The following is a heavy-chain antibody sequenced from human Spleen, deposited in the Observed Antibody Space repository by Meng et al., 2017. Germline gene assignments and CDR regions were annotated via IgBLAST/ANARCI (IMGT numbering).Heavy chain of an antibody. Sequence: VQLVESGGGLVKHGGSLRLSCAASGFNFGDYQMHWVRQSPGKGLEWISRIVSDGGITNYADSVKGRFTISRDNAKNTLYLQMNSLGADDTAMYYCARDLGWVLFDYWGQGALVTVSS. CDR1: GFNFGDYQ. CDR3: ARDLGWVLFDY. D-gene: IGHD3-3*01. V-gene: IGHV3-74*01. J-gene: IGHJ4*02. CDR2: IVSDGGIT.